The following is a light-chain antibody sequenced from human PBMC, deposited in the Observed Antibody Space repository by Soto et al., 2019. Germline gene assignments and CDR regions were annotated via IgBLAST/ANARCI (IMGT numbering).Light chain of an antibody. CDR2: DAS. CDR1: QSISSW. Sequence: DIQMTQSPSTLSASVGDRVTITCRASQSISSWLAWYQQKPGKAPKLLIYDASSLESGVPSRFSGSGSGTEFTLTISSLQPDDFATYYCQQYNWTFSQGTKVEIK. J-gene: IGKJ1*01. V-gene: IGKV1-5*01. CDR3: QQYNWT.